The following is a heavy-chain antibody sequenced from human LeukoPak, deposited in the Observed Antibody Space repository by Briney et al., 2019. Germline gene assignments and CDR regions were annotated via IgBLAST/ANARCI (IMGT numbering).Heavy chain of an antibody. CDR1: GYTFTGYY. CDR3: ARDNPEYSGYVQLDY. CDR2: INPNSGGT. J-gene: IGHJ4*02. V-gene: IGHV1-2*04. D-gene: IGHD5-12*01. Sequence: ASVKVSCKASGYTFTGYYMHWVRLAPGQGLEWMGWINPNSGGTNYAQKFQGWVTMTRDTSISTAYMELSRLRSDDTAVYYCARDNPEYSGYVQLDYWGQGTLVTVSS.